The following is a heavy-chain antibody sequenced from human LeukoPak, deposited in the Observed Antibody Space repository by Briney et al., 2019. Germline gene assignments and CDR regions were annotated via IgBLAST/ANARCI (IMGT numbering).Heavy chain of an antibody. J-gene: IGHJ6*02. CDR2: MNPNSGNT. CDR3: ARVNVEYSSEYGMDV. D-gene: IGHD6-19*01. Sequence: GASAKVSCKASGYTFTSYDINWVRQATGQGLEWMGWMNPNSGNTGYAQKFQGRVTMTRNTSISTAYMELSSLRSEDTAVYYCARVNVEYSSEYGMDVWGQGTTVTVSS. CDR1: GYTFTSYD. V-gene: IGHV1-8*01.